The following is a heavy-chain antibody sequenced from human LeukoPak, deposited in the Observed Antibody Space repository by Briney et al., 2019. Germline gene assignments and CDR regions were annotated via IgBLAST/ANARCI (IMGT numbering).Heavy chain of an antibody. V-gene: IGHV4-34*01. CDR1: GGSFSGYY. Sequence: SETLSLTCAVYGGSFSGYYWSWIRQPPGKGLEWIGEINHSGSTNYNPSLKSRVTISVDTSKNQFSLKLSSVTAADTAVYYCARGGGIAAAATDHFDCWGQGTLVTVSS. J-gene: IGHJ4*02. D-gene: IGHD6-13*01. CDR3: ARGGGIAAAATDHFDC. CDR2: INHSGST.